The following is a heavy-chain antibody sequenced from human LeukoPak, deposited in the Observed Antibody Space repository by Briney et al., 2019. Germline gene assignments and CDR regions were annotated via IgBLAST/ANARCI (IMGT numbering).Heavy chain of an antibody. CDR2: ISSSSSYI. CDR3: ATGYWYSSSWQIDY. J-gene: IGHJ4*02. V-gene: IGHV3-21*01. Sequence: GGSLRLSCAASGFTFSSYSMNWVRQAPGKGLEWVSSISSSSSYIYYADSVKGRFSISRDNAKNSLYLQMNSLRAEDTAVYYFATGYWYSSSWQIDYWDQRTLVTVSS. CDR1: GFTFSSYS. D-gene: IGHD6-13*01.